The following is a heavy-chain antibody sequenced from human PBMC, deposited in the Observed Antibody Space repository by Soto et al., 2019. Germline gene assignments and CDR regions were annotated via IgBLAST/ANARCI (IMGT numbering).Heavy chain of an antibody. D-gene: IGHD1-26*01. CDR1: GGSFSGYY. CDR3: ARVASDVVRQGGPSAFDI. V-gene: IGHV4-34*01. Sequence: PSETLSLTCAVYGGSFSGYYWSWIRQPPGKGLEWIGEINHSGSTNYNPSLKSRVTISVDTSKNQFSLKLSSVTAADTAVYYCARVASDVVRQGGPSAFDIWGQGTMVTVSS. J-gene: IGHJ3*02. CDR2: INHSGST.